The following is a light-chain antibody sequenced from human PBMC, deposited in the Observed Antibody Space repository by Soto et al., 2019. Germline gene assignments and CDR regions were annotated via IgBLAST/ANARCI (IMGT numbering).Light chain of an antibody. CDR1: SSDVGGYNY. J-gene: IGLJ1*01. CDR2: DVS. Sequence: QSVLTQPASVSGSPGQSITISCTGTSSDVGGYNYVSWYQQHPGKAPKLMIYDVSNRPSGGSNRVSGSKSGNTASLTISGLQAEDEADYYCSSYTSSSTYVFGNGTKVTVL. CDR3: SSYTSSSTYV. V-gene: IGLV2-14*01.